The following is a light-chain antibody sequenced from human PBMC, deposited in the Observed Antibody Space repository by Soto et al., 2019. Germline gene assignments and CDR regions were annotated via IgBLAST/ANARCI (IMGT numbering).Light chain of an antibody. CDR2: DAS. V-gene: IGKV3-11*01. CDR3: QQRSNWPGS. CDR1: QSITIY. Sequence: EIVLTQSPATLSLSPGERATLSCRASQSITIYLAWYQQKPGQAPRLLIYDASNRATGIPARFSGSGSGTDFTLTISSLEPEDFAVYHCQQRSNWPGSFGGGTKVDIK. J-gene: IGKJ4*01.